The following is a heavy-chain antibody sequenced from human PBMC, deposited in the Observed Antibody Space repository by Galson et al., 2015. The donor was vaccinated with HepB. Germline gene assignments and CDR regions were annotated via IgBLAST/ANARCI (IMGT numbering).Heavy chain of an antibody. D-gene: IGHD1-26*01. CDR2: IRSRANNYAT. Sequence: SLRLSCAASGYTFSGSAMHWVRQASGKGLEWVGRIRSRANNYATSYDPSVEGRFTGSRDDSKNTAYLEMNSLKTEDTAVYYCSTRGGGYFGTLNYWGQGTLVAVSS. CDR3: STRGGGYFGTLNY. CDR1: GYTFSGSA. J-gene: IGHJ4*02. V-gene: IGHV3-73*01.